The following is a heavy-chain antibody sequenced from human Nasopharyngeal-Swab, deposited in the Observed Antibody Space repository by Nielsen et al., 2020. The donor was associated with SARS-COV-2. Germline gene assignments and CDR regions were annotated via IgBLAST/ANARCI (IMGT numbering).Heavy chain of an antibody. V-gene: IGHV3-13*01. Sequence: GESLKISCTASGFTVSSYAMHWVRQTPGKGLEWVSAIGTTGDTYYPDSVKGRFTISRENAKNSLYLQMNGLRAEDTAVYYCARVRGTSWVDYWGQGTLVTVSS. J-gene: IGHJ4*02. CDR3: ARVRGTSWVDY. CDR2: IGTTGDT. CDR1: GFTVSSYA. D-gene: IGHD6-13*01.